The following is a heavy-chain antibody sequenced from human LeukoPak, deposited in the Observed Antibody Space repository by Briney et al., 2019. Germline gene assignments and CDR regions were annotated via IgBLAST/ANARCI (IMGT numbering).Heavy chain of an antibody. J-gene: IGHJ4*02. CDR3: ARDGEIVVVISYYFDY. CDR1: GFTFSSYA. D-gene: IGHD3-22*01. CDR2: ISYDGSNK. Sequence: PGGSLRLSCAASGFTFSSYAMHWVRQAPGKGLEWVAVISYDGSNKYYADSVKGRFTISRDNSKNTLYLQMNSLRAEDTAVYYCARDGEIVVVISYYFDYWGQGTLVTVSS. V-gene: IGHV3-30*04.